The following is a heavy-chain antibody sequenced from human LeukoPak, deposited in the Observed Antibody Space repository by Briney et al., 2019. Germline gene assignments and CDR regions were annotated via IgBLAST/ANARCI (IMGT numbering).Heavy chain of an antibody. Sequence: SETLSLTCAVYGGSFSGYYWSWIRQPPGKGLEWIGEINHSGSTNYNPSLKSRVTISVDTSKNQFSLKLSSVTAADTAVYYCARDPFYWWSPKGFGPWGQGTLVTVSS. CDR1: GGSFSGYY. D-gene: IGHD2-8*02. J-gene: IGHJ5*02. CDR3: ARDPFYWWSPKGFGP. CDR2: INHSGST. V-gene: IGHV4-34*01.